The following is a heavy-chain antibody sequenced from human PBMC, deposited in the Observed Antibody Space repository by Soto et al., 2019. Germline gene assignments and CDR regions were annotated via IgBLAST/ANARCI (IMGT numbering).Heavy chain of an antibody. Sequence: QVQLQESGPGLVKSSETLSLTCTVSGGSISSYYWSWVRQPAGKGLEWIGHISATGSTKYNPSLKSRVTMSIDTSKNQFSLRLTSLTAADTALYYCARSSVAGPEYFHYWGQGTLATVSS. CDR2: ISATGST. D-gene: IGHD6-19*01. J-gene: IGHJ1*01. CDR3: ARSSVAGPEYFHY. V-gene: IGHV4-4*07. CDR1: GGSISSYY.